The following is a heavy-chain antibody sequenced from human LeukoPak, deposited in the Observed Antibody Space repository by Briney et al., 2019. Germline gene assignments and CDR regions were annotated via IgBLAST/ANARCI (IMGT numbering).Heavy chain of an antibody. V-gene: IGHV4-34*01. J-gene: IGHJ6*02. Sequence: SETLSLTCAVSGGSFSGYYCSWIRQPPAPGLEWIWEMNHSGSTNYNPSLKSRVTISVDTSKNQFSLKLSSVTAADTAVYYCARANRSRPTPYYYYGMDVWGQGTTVTVSS. CDR2: MNHSGST. D-gene: IGHD3-16*02. CDR1: GGSFSGYY. CDR3: ARANRSRPTPYYYYGMDV.